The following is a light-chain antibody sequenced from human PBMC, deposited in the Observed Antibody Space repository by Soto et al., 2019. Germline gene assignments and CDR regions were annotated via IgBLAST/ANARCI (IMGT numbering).Light chain of an antibody. V-gene: IGKV1-16*01. CDR3: QQYDYTVAT. CDR1: QDILNY. Sequence: DIQMTQSPSSLSASVGDRVTITCRASQDILNYVGWFQQKPGKAPKSLIYGASSLHSGVPSRFSGSGFGTDCSLTISSLQPEDFATYYCQQYDYTVATFGQGTTLEV. CDR2: GAS. J-gene: IGKJ2*01.